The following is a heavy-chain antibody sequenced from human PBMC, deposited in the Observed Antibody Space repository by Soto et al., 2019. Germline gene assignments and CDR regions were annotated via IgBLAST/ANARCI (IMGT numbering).Heavy chain of an antibody. J-gene: IGHJ4*02. Sequence: EVQLLESGGVLVQPGGSLRLSCAASVFTFSSYSMSWVRQAPGKGLEWVSIIGVGGGDRYYPESVKGRFTISRDNSRDTLYLEMNSLRDEDTAVYYCARVRFGELVWGQGTLVTVSS. V-gene: IGHV3-23*01. CDR1: VFTFSSYS. CDR3: ARVRFGELV. D-gene: IGHD3-10*01. CDR2: IGVGGGDR.